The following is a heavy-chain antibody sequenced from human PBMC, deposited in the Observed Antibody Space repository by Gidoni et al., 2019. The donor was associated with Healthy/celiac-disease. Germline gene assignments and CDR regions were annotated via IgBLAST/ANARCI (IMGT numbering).Heavy chain of an antibody. CDR2: ISGDGGST. D-gene: IGHD3-10*01. Sequence: VQLVESGGGVVQPGGSLRLSCAASGFTFDDYAMHWVRQAPGKGLEWVSLISGDGGSTYYADSVKGRFTISRDNSKNSLYLQMNSLRTEDTALYYCAKDITPITMVRGGSPHWGQGTLVTVSS. V-gene: IGHV3-43*02. CDR1: GFTFDDYA. CDR3: AKDITPITMVRGGSPH. J-gene: IGHJ4*02.